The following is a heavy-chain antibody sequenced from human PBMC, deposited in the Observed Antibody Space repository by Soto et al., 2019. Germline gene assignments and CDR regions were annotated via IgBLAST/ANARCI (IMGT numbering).Heavy chain of an antibody. CDR1: GFTFSNYG. CDR2: IWYDGSNR. CDR3: ARGIAAAGLDS. D-gene: IGHD6-13*01. V-gene: IGHV3-33*01. J-gene: IGHJ4*02. Sequence: QAQLVESGGGVVQPGGSLRLSCAASGFTFSNYGMHWVRQAPGKGLEWVTFIWYDGSNRYYIDSVKGRFTISRDNSNNMLFLQMNSLRDDDTAVYYCARGIAAAGLDSWGQGTLVTVSS.